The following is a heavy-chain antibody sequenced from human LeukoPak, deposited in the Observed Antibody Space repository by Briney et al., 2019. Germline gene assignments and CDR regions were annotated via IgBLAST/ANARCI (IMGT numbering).Heavy chain of an antibody. CDR3: ARTRKLRDGYNPMWFDP. J-gene: IGHJ5*02. V-gene: IGHV7-4-1*02. D-gene: IGHD5-24*01. CDR2: INTNTGNP. Sequence: ASVKVSCKASGGTFSSYAISWVRQAPGQGLEWMGWINTNTGNPTYAQGFTGRFVFSLDTSVSTAYLQISSLKAEDTAVYYCARTRKLRDGYNPMWFDPWGQGTLVTVSS. CDR1: GGTFSSYA.